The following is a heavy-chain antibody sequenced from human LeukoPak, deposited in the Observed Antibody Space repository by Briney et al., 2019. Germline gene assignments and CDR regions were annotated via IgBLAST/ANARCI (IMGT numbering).Heavy chain of an antibody. CDR3: ARGALWFGEYYFDY. CDR2: IYYSGST. CDR1: GGSISSYY. Sequence: SETLSLTCTVSGGSISSYYWSWIRQPPGKGLEWIGYIYYSGSTNYNPSLKSRVTISVDTSKNQFSLKLSSATAADTAVYYCARGALWFGEYYFDYWGQGTLVTVSS. V-gene: IGHV4-59*01. D-gene: IGHD3-10*01. J-gene: IGHJ4*02.